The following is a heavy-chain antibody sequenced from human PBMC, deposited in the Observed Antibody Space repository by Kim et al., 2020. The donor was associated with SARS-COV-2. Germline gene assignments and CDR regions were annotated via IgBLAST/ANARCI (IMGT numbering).Heavy chain of an antibody. Sequence: SQKFQGRVTITRDTSASTAYMELSSLRSEDTAVYYCARGTGGSFLGWFDPWGQGTLVTVSS. CDR3: ARGTGGSFLGWFDP. V-gene: IGHV1-3*01. J-gene: IGHJ5*02. D-gene: IGHD1-26*01.